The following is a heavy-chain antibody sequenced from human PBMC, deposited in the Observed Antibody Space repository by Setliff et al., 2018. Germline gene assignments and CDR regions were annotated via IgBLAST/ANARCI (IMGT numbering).Heavy chain of an antibody. J-gene: IGHJ4*02. CDR2: ISAYSGNT. CDR1: GYKFNDYA. V-gene: IGHV1-18*01. D-gene: IGHD2-8*01. CDR3: SRLVRFCTRTACQRLSGGEF. Sequence: ASVKVSCKTSGYKFNDYAISWVRQGPGQGLEWMGWISAYSGNTYYTPKLHGRVTLTTDTSARTAYMELRSLSSDDTAVYYCSRLVRFCTRTACQRLSGGEFWGQGTLVTVSS.